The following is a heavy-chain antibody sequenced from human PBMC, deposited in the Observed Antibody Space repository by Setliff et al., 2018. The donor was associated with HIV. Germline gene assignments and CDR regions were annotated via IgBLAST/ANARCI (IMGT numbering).Heavy chain of an antibody. CDR3: AKRTFGSGRLDP. CDR1: GDPISSGSYY. Sequence: PSETLSLTCSVSGDPISSGSYYWSWIRLPAGKGLEWIGQIHTTGSTNYNPSLKSRVTISMDTSKNQFSLNLNSVTAPDTAVYYCAKRTFGSGRLDPWGQGTLVTVSS. V-gene: IGHV4-61*09. J-gene: IGHJ5*02. D-gene: IGHD3-16*01. CDR2: IHTTGST.